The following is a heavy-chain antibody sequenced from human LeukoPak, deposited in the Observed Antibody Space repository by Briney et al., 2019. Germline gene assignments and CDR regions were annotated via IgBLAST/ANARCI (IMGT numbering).Heavy chain of an antibody. CDR1: GGSISTYY. V-gene: IGHV4-59*01. CDR3: ARSFSPNYYDLLDY. Sequence: NPSETLSLTCTVSGGSISTYYWSWIRQPPGKGLDWIGYIYYSGSTNYNPSLKSRVTISLDTSKNQFSLKLNSVTAADTAMYYCARSFSPNYYDLLDYWGQGTLVTVSS. J-gene: IGHJ4*02. D-gene: IGHD3-22*01. CDR2: IYYSGST.